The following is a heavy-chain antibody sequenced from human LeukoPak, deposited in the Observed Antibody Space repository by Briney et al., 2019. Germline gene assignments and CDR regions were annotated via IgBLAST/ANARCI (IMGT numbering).Heavy chain of an antibody. D-gene: IGHD3-22*01. CDR2: ISGSGGST. CDR1: GFTFSSYA. CDR3: AKAGGSGYYDY. J-gene: IGHJ4*02. V-gene: IGHV3-23*01. Sequence: GGSLRLSCAASGFTFSSYAMSWVRQAPGQGLEWVSAISGSGGSTYYANSVKGRSTISRDNSKNTLYLQMTTLRAADTAVYYCAKAGGSGYYDYWGQGTLVTVSS.